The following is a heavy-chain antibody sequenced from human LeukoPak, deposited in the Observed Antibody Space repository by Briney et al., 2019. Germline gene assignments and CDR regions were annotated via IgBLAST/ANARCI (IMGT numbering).Heavy chain of an antibody. CDR2: IYYSGST. D-gene: IGHD3-16*01. V-gene: IGHV4-59*01. CDR3: AGLGVEAFDI. J-gene: IGHJ3*02. CDR1: GGSISSYY. Sequence: KPSETLSLTCTVSGGSISSYYWSWIRQPPGKGLEWIGYIYYSGSTNYNPSLKSRVTISVDTSKNQFSLKLSSVTAADTAVYYCAGLGVEAFDIWGQGTMVTVSS.